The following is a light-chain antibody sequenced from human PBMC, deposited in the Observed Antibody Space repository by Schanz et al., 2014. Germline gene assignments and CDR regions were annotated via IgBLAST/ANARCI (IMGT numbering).Light chain of an antibody. J-gene: IGLJ3*02. CDR2: SNN. CDR1: SSNIGSNN. Sequence: QSVLTQPPSASGTPGQRVTISCSGSSSNIGSNNVNWYQQLPGTAPKLLIYSNNQRPSGVPDRFSASKSGTAASLAISGLQSEDEAEYYCAAWDDSLNGWVFGGGTKLT. CDR3: AAWDDSLNGWV. V-gene: IGLV1-44*01.